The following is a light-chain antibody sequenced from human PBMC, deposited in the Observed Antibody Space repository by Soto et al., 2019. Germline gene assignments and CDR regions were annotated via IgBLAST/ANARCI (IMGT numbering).Light chain of an antibody. CDR2: DAS. Sequence: DIQMTQSPSTLSASVGDRITITCRASQGISTWVAWYQQKPGKGPKLLIHDASTLESGVPSRFSGSGSGTEFTLSISSLQPDDFATYYCQQYNSYSWTFGQGTKVEIK. CDR1: QGISTW. CDR3: QQYNSYSWT. V-gene: IGKV1-5*01. J-gene: IGKJ1*01.